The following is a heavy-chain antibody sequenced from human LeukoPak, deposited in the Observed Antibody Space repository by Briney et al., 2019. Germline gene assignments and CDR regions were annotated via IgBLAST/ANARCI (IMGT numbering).Heavy chain of an antibody. V-gene: IGHV3-23*03. CDR1: GFTFSSYA. Sequence: GGSLRLSCAASGFTFSSYAMSWVRQAPGKGLEWVSLIYSGGAIRYADSVKGRFTISRDSSKNTLFLQMNDLTVEDTARYYCARRPGNWGQGILVTVSS. CDR2: IYSGGAI. CDR3: ARRPGN. D-gene: IGHD1-14*01. J-gene: IGHJ4*02.